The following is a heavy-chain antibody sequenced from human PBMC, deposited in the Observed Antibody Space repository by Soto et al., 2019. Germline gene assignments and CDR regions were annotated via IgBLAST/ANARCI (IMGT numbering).Heavy chain of an antibody. J-gene: IGHJ4*01. D-gene: IGHD3-22*01. V-gene: IGHV3-15*07. CDR2: IKSKTDGGTT. Sequence: PGGSLRLSCAASGCSFSNAWISWVRQVPGKGLEWVGRIKSKTDGGTTDFAAPVKGRFAISRDDSNNMVYLQMNSLKIEDTAVYYCTTDSYTTIIIVRFDYWGHGTLVTVSS. CDR1: GCSFSNAW. CDR3: TTDSYTTIIIVRFDY.